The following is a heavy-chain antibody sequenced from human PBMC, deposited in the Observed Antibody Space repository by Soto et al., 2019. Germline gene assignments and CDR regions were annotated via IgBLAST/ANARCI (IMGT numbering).Heavy chain of an antibody. V-gene: IGHV1-2*04. Sequence: ASVKVSCKASGYTFTGYYMRWVRQAPGQGLEWMGWINPNSGGTNYAQKFQGWVTMTRDTSISTAYMELSRLRSDDTAVYYCARGDSSGYYYDYWGQGTLVTVSS. D-gene: IGHD3-22*01. CDR3: ARGDSSGYYYDY. CDR2: INPNSGGT. CDR1: GYTFTGYY. J-gene: IGHJ4*02.